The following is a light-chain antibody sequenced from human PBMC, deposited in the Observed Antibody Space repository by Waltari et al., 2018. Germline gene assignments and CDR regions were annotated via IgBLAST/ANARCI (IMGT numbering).Light chain of an antibody. CDR2: KIS. CDR1: QSLVHSDGNTY. V-gene: IGKV2-30*02. J-gene: IGKJ1*01. Sequence: VVLYQSPLSLPFTLGQPASLSCRSSQSLVHSDGNTYFNWFQQRPGLSPRRLIYKISRRETGVPDRFSGSGSGTDFTLNISRVEAEDVAIYYCMQATHWPRTFGQGTKVEIK. CDR3: MQATHWPRT.